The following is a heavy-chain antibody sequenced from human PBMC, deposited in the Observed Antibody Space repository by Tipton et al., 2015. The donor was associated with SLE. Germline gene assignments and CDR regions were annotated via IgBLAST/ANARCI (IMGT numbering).Heavy chain of an antibody. D-gene: IGHD3-10*01. V-gene: IGHV4-39*01. CDR3: ARGGMIQGVVHQFYFYYYGMDV. J-gene: IGHJ6*02. Sequence: TLSLTCNVSGGSISAFSFYWGWVRQTPGKGLEWIGMFYNSASASPNSGGTYYNPSLKSRVTISLDTSKNQFSLRLTSVTAADTAVYYCARGGMIQGVVHQFYFYYYGMDVWGQGTTVAVSS. CDR1: GGSISAFSFY. CDR2: FYNSASASPNSGGT.